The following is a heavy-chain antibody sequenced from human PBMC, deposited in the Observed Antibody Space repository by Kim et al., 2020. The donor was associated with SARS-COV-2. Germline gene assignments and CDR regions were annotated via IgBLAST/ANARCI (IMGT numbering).Heavy chain of an antibody. CDR2: ISHSGSAI. D-gene: IGHD2-15*01. J-gene: IGHJ4*02. V-gene: IGHV3-48*02. CDR1: GFTFSNYA. Sequence: GGSLRLSCAASGFTFSNYAMNWVRQAPGRGLEWVSYISHSGSAIYYAASVKGRFTISRDNAENSLFLQMNSLRDEDTAVYYCARDPVGSGGSCYSEGPPLGDFWGQGILVSVSS. CDR3: ARDPVGSGGSCYSEGPPLGDF.